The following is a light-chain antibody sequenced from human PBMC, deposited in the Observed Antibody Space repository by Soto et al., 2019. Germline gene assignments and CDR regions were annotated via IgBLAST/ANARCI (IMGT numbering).Light chain of an antibody. V-gene: IGLV1-40*01. CDR1: SSNIGAGYD. CDR3: QSYDSSLSAL. J-gene: IGLJ3*02. Sequence: QSVLTQPPSVSGAPGQRVTISCTGSSSNIGAGYDVLWYQQLPGTAPKLLIYGNSNRPSGVPDRFSGSKSGTSASLAITGLQAEDEADYYCQSYDSSLSALFGGGTQLTVL. CDR2: GNS.